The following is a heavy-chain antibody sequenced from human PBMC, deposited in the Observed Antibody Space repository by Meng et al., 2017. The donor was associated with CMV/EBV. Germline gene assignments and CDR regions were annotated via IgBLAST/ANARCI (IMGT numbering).Heavy chain of an antibody. V-gene: IGHV4-61*02. CDR3: ASVQGLGVS. D-gene: IGHD3-10*01. CDR1: GGSISSGSYY. CDR2: IYTSGST. J-gene: IGHJ4*02. Sequence: QLQGACPGLVKPSQTLSPACTSSGGSISSGSYYWSWIRQPAGKGLEWIGRIYTSGSTNYNPSLKSRVTISVDTSKNQFSLKLSSVTAADTAVYYCASVQGLGVSWGQGTLVTVSS.